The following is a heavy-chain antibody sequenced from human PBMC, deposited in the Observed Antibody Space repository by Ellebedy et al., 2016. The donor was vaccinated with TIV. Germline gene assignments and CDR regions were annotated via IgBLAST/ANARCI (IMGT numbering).Heavy chain of an antibody. D-gene: IGHD3-10*01. CDR3: ASGQFDDMAV. CDR2: IFYSGTP. Sequence: SETLSLXXSVSGGSITSSTYYWGWIRQPPGRGLVWIGSIFYSGTPYYNPSLKSRVAISVDTSKTQFSLKVSSVTAADTAVYYCASGQFDDMAVWGQGTIVTVSS. V-gene: IGHV4-39*01. CDR1: GGSITSSTYY. J-gene: IGHJ6*02.